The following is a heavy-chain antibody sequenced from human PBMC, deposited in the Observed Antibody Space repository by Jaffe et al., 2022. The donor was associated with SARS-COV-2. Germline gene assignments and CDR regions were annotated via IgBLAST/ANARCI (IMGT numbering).Heavy chain of an antibody. CDR2: IHYSGST. V-gene: IGHV4-39*01. CDR3: ARHVLGVPGGEY. Sequence: QLQLQLSGPGLLKPSETLSLTCTVSGGSISDSVYYWGWIRQPPGKGLEWIGTIHYSGSTYYNPSLKSRVIMSVDTSMNRFSLDLSSVTAADTAVYYCARHVLGVPGGEYWGQGTLVTVSS. J-gene: IGHJ4*02. D-gene: IGHD3-16*01. CDR1: GGSISDSVYY.